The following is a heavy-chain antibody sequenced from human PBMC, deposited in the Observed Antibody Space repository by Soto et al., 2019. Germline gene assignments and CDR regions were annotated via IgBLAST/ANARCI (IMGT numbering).Heavy chain of an antibody. D-gene: IGHD3-22*01. J-gene: IGHJ5*02. CDR3: ARDPLSSGCFS. V-gene: IGHV1-69*08. Sequence: QVQLVQSGAEVKKPGSSVKVSCKASGGTFSSYTISLLRQAPGQGLEWMGRIIPILGIANYAQKFTGRVTITADKSTSQAYMELSSLSSEDKAVYYCARDPLSSGCFSWGQGALVTVSS. CDR1: GGTFSSYT. CDR2: IIPILGIA.